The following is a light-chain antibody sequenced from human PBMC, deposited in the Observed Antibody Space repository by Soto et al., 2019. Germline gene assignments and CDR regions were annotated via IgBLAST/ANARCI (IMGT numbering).Light chain of an antibody. CDR2: GAS. CDR1: QSVSSY. CDR3: QQYNNWPRT. V-gene: IGKV3D-15*01. Sequence: EIVLTQSPATLSLSPVERATLSCMASQSVSSYLAWYQQKPGQAPRLLFYGASNRATAIPDRFSGSGSGTEFTLTISSLQSEDFAVYYCQQYNNWPRTFGQGTKVDIK. J-gene: IGKJ1*01.